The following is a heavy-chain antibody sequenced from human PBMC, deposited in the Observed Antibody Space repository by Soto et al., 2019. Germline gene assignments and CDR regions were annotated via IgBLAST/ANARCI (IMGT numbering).Heavy chain of an antibody. D-gene: IGHD1-26*01. CDR2: ISYDGSNE. J-gene: IGHJ5*02. V-gene: IGHV3-30*18. Sequence: TGGSLRLSCAASGFSFSSYGMHWVRQAPGKGLEWVALISYDGSNEFYADSVKGRFTISRDNSKNTLYLQVNSLRAEDTAVYYCAKDLFSGGSYPNWFDPWGQGTLVTVSS. CDR3: AKDLFSGGSYPNWFDP. CDR1: GFSFSSYG.